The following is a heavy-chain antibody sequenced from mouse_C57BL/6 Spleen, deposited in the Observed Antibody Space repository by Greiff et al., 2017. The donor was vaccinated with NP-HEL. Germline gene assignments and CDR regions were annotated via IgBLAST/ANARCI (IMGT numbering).Heavy chain of an antibody. Sequence: VQLQQSGPELVKPGASVKISCKASGYSFTGYYMNWVKQSPEKSLEWIGEINPSTGGTTYNQKFKAKATLTVDKSSSTAYMQRKSLTSEDSAVYYCARNPYFDYWGQGTTLTVSS. CDR1: GYSFTGYY. CDR2: INPSTGGT. V-gene: IGHV1-42*01. J-gene: IGHJ2*01. CDR3: ARNPYFDY.